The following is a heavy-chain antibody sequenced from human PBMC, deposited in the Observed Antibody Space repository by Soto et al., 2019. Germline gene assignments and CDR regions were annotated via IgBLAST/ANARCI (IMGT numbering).Heavy chain of an antibody. J-gene: IGHJ6*02. D-gene: IGHD3-10*01. CDR3: ARVTMVRGHLLGMDV. Sequence: QVQLQESGPGLVKPSETLSLTCTVSGGSISSYYWSWIRQPPGKGLEWIGYIYYSGSTNYNPSLKSRVTISVDTSKNQFSLKLSSVTAADTAVYYCARVTMVRGHLLGMDVWGQGTTVTVSS. CDR1: GGSISSYY. CDR2: IYYSGST. V-gene: IGHV4-59*01.